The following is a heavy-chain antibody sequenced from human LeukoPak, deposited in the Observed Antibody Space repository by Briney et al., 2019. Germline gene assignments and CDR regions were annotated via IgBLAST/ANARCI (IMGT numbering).Heavy chain of an antibody. Sequence: SETLSLTCAVYGGSFSGYYWSWIRQPPGKGPEWIGEINHSGSTNYNPSLKSRVTISVDTSKNQFSLKLSSVTAADTAVYYCARVGRMTTVVIRAFDIWGQGTMVTVSS. CDR1: GGSFSGYY. CDR2: INHSGST. D-gene: IGHD4-23*01. J-gene: IGHJ3*02. V-gene: IGHV4-34*01. CDR3: ARVGRMTTVVIRAFDI.